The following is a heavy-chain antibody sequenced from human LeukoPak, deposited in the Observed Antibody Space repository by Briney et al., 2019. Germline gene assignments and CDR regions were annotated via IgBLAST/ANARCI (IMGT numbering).Heavy chain of an antibody. CDR2: ISSSSSYI. V-gene: IGHV3-21*01. J-gene: IGHJ4*02. CDR3: ASRGSGWYWNY. D-gene: IGHD6-19*01. CDR1: GFTFSNCG. Sequence: GGSLRLSCAASGFTFSNCGMNWVRQAPGKGLEWVSSISSSSSYIYYADSVKGRFTISRDNAKNSLYLQMNSLRAEDTAVYYCASRGSGWYWNYWGQGTLVTVSS.